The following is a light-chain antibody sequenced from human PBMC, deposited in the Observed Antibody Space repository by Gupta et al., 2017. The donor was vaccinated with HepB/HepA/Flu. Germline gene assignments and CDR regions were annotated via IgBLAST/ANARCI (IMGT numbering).Light chain of an antibody. V-gene: IGKV3-15*01. CDR3: HQYNNWPRGT. J-gene: IGKJ5*01. CDR1: QSVSTN. Sequence: EIVMTQSAATLSVSPGERATLSCRASQSVSTNLAWYQQKPGQAPMLLIYGASTRATGIPARFSGSGFGTEFTLTISSLQSEDFAVYYCHQYNNWPRGTFGQGTRLEIK. CDR2: GAS.